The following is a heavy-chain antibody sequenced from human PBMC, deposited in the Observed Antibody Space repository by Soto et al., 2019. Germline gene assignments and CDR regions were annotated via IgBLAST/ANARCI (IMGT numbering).Heavy chain of an antibody. CDR1: GFTFSSYG. CDR3: AKDPSYDYGGNSGVDGMDV. Sequence: GGSLRLSCAASGFTFSSYGMHWVRQAPGKGLEWVAVISYDGSNKYYADSVKGRFTISRDNSKNTLYLQMNSLRAEDTAVYYCAKDPSYDYGGNSGVDGMDVWGQGTTVTVSS. J-gene: IGHJ6*02. D-gene: IGHD4-17*01. V-gene: IGHV3-30*18. CDR2: ISYDGSNK.